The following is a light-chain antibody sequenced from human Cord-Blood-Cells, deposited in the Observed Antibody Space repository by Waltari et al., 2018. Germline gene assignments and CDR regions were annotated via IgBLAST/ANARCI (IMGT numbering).Light chain of an antibody. CDR2: DAS. CDR3: QQRSNWPLT. CDR1: QSVSSY. J-gene: IGKJ4*01. Sequence: EIVLTQSPDTLSLSPGESAPLSCRASQSVSSYLAWYQQKPGQAPRLLIYDASNRATGIPARFSGSGSGTDFTLTISSLEPEDFAVYYCQQRSNWPLTFGGGTKVEIK. V-gene: IGKV3-11*01.